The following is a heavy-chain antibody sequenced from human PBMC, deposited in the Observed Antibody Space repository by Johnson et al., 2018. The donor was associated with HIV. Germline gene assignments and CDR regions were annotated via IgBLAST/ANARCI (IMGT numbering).Heavy chain of an antibody. CDR1: GFTFNSYG. CDR2: IRYDGSNK. V-gene: IGHV3-30*02. D-gene: IGHD3-10*01. J-gene: IGHJ3*01. Sequence: QVQLVESGGGVVQPGGSLRLSCAASGFTFNSYGMHWVRQAPGKGLEWVAFIRYDGSNKYYVDFVKGRFSISRDNTKDPLYLQMNNLRAEDTAVYYCTTTPTMVRGVDVWGQGTMVTVSS. CDR3: TTTPTMVRGVDV.